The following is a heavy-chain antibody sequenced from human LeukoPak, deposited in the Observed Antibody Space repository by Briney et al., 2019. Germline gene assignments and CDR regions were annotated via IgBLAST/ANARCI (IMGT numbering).Heavy chain of an antibody. Sequence: SVTVSCKASGGTFSSYAISLVRQAPGQGLEWMGRIIPILGIANYAQKFQGRVTITADKSTSTAYMELSSLRSEDTAVYYCARTSTIFGVVTDIDYWGQGTLVTVSS. V-gene: IGHV1-69*04. CDR3: ARTSTIFGVVTDIDY. D-gene: IGHD3-3*01. CDR1: GGTFSSYA. J-gene: IGHJ4*02. CDR2: IIPILGIA.